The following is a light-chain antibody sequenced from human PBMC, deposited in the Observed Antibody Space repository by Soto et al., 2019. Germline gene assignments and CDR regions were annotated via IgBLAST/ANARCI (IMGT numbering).Light chain of an antibody. V-gene: IGLV2-8*01. CDR2: EVT. J-gene: IGLJ3*02. Sequence: QSALTQPPAASGSPGQSVTISCTGTSSEGGGYNYVSWYQQYPGRAPKLMIYEVTKRPSGVPDRFSGSKSGNTASLTVSGLQAEDEADYYCSSYAASNNFYFVFGGGTKLTVL. CDR1: SSEGGGYNY. CDR3: SSYAASNNFYFV.